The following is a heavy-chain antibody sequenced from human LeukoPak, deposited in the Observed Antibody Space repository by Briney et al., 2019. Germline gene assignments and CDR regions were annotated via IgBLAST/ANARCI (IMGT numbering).Heavy chain of an antibody. Sequence: SETLSLTCSVSGYSISSGYYWGWIRQPPGKGLEWIGSIYHSGSTYYNPSLKSRVTISVDTSKNQFSLKLSSVTAADTAVYYCARRSWVGEFIPGGFFDYWGQGTLVTVSS. CDR2: IYHSGST. D-gene: IGHD3-16*01. V-gene: IGHV4-38-2*01. CDR1: GYSISSGYY. CDR3: ARRSWVGEFIPGGFFDY. J-gene: IGHJ4*02.